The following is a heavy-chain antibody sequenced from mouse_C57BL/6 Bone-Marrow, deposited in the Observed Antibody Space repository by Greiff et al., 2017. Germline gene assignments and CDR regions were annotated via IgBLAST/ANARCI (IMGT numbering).Heavy chain of an antibody. Sequence: VQLKQSGAELVRPGASVKLSCTASGFNIKDDYMHWVKQRTEQGLEWIGWIDPENGDTESASKFQGKATITADTSSNTAYLQLSSLTSEDTAVYYCTTFITTVGWYFDVWGTGTTVTVSS. CDR3: TTFITTVGWYFDV. CDR2: IDPENGDT. D-gene: IGHD1-1*01. CDR1: GFNIKDDY. J-gene: IGHJ1*03. V-gene: IGHV14-4*01.